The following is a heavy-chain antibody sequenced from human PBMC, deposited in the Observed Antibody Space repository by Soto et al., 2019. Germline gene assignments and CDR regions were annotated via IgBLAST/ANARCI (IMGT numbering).Heavy chain of an antibody. J-gene: IGHJ3*02. V-gene: IGHV3-48*03. CDR2: LGTSGDTK. Sequence: QLVESGGGLEQPGGSLRLSCAASGFTFSSYEMNWVRQAPGKGLEWVSYLGTSGDTKYYADSVKGRFSISRNNAKNSLYLQMYSLRAEDTAVYYCARGLGYSFEPGVFEIWGQGTMVTVSS. CDR1: GFTFSSYE. D-gene: IGHD2-2*02. CDR3: ARGLGYSFEPGVFEI.